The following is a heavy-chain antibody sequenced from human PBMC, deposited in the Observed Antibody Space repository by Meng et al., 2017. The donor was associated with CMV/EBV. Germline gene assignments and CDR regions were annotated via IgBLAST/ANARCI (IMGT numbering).Heavy chain of an antibody. D-gene: IGHD2-2*03. CDR3: ARDKQGVDGYCSSTSCLRDYYGMDV. V-gene: IGHV3-21*01. CDR2: ISSSSSYI. J-gene: IGHJ6*02. Sequence: GESLKISCAASGFTFSSYEMNWVRQAPGKGLEWVSSISSSSSYIYYADSVKGRFTISRDNAKNSLYLQMNSLRAEDTAVYYCARDKQGVDGYCSSTSCLRDYYGMDVWGQGTTVTVSS. CDR1: GFTFSSYE.